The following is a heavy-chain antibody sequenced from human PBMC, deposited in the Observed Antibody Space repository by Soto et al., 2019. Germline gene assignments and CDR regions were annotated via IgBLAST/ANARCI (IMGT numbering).Heavy chain of an antibody. CDR2: IYYSGST. CDR3: ARTYDGSGPNSGGYSFDI. J-gene: IGHJ3*02. CDR1: GGSISSYY. D-gene: IGHD3-22*01. V-gene: IGHV4-59*01. Sequence: SETLSLTCTVSGGSISSYYWSWIRQPPGKGLEWIGYIYYSGSTNYNPSLKSRVTISVDTSKNQFSLKLSSVTAADTAVYYCARTYDGSGPNSGGYSFDIWGQGTMVTVSS.